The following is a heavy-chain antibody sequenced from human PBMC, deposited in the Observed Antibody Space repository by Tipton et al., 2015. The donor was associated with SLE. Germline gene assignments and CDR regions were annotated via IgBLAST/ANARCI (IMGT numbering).Heavy chain of an antibody. CDR2: ISSSSSTI. D-gene: IGHD6-19*01. CDR3: AREGGAGYSSGWFDY. CDR1: GFTFSSYS. J-gene: IGHJ5*01. V-gene: IGHV3-48*01. Sequence: GSLRLSCAASGFTFSSYSMNWVRQAPGKGLEWVSYISSSSSTIYYADSVKGRFTISRDNAKNSLYLQMNSLRVEDTAVYYCAREGGAGYSSGWFDYWGQGTLVTVSS.